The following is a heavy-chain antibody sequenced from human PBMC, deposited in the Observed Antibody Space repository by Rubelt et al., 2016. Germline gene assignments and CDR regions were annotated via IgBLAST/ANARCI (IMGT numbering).Heavy chain of an antibody. V-gene: IGHV4-59*12. CDR2: IYYSGST. CDR3: ARGKGRWHYYDNVFYFDY. J-gene: IGHJ4*02. CDR1: GGSISSYY. D-gene: IGHD3-22*01. Sequence: QVQLQESGPGLVKPSETLSLTCTVSGGSISSYYWSWIRQPPGKGLEWIGYIYYSGSTNYNPSLKSRVTISVDTSKNQFSLKLSSVTAADTAVYYCARGKGRWHYYDNVFYFDYWGQGTLVTVSS.